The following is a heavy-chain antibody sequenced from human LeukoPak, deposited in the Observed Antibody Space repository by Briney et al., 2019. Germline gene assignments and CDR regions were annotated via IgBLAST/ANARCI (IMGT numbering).Heavy chain of an antibody. D-gene: IGHD3-22*01. CDR3: ARSVPDSSGYYFDY. V-gene: IGHV4-34*01. CDR2: INHSGST. CDR1: GGSFSGHY. J-gene: IGHJ4*02. Sequence: SETLSLTCAVYGGSFSGHYWSWIRQPPGKGLEWIGEINHSGSTNYNPSLKSRVTISVDTSKNQFSLKLSSVTAADTAEYYCARSVPDSSGYYFDYWGQGTLVTVSS.